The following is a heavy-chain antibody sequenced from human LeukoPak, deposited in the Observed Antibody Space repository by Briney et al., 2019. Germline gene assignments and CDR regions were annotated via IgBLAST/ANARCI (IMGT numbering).Heavy chain of an antibody. D-gene: IGHD4-17*01. CDR3: ARDYDSGPLGQDY. V-gene: IGHV3-7*01. CDR1: GLIFSNYW. CDR2: IKQDGSEK. J-gene: IGHJ4*02. Sequence: PGGSLRLSCAASGLIFSNYWMSWHRQAPGKGLEWVANIKQDGSEKYYVDSVKGRFTISRDNAKNSLYLQMNSLRAEDTAVYYCARDYDSGPLGQDYWGQGTLVTVFS.